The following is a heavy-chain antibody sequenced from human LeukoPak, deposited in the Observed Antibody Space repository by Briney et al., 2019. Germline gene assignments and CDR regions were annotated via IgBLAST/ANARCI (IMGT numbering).Heavy chain of an antibody. Sequence: GGSLRLSCAASGFIVSVNYMSWVRQAPGKGLEWVSVIYTGGSTYYADSVKGRFTISRDNSKNTVYLQMTSLRAEDTAVYYCAKEGDCSTTSCLTGGLDVWGKGTTVTVSS. CDR3: AKEGDCSTTSCLTGGLDV. CDR2: IYTGGST. J-gene: IGHJ6*04. CDR1: GFIVSVNY. D-gene: IGHD2-2*01. V-gene: IGHV3-53*01.